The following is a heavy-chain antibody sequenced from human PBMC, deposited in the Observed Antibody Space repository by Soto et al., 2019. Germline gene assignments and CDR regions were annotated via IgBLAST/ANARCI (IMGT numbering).Heavy chain of an antibody. D-gene: IGHD2-2*01. J-gene: IGHJ4*02. CDR3: AKEIRDCSSTSCPTYYFDY. CDR1: GFTFSSYG. V-gene: IGHV3-30*18. CDR2: ISYDGSNK. Sequence: PGGSLRLSCAASGFTFSSYGMHWVRQAPGKGLEWVAVISYDGSNKYYADSVKGRFTISRDNSKNTLYLQMNSLRAEDTAVYYCAKEIRDCSSTSCPTYYFDYWGQGTLVTVSS.